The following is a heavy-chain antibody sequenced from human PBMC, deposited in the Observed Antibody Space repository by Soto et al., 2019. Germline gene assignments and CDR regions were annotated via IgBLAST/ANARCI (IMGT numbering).Heavy chain of an antibody. CDR3: ARDRILRGGASTYWAWIDY. CDR1: GYTFTSYY. D-gene: IGHD1-26*01. V-gene: IGHV1-46*01. Sequence: ASVKVSCKASGYTFTSYYMHWVRQAPGQGLEWMGLINPSGGSTSYAQNFQGRVTMTRDTSTSTGDMGLNSLRSEDTAVYYCARDRILRGGASTYWAWIDYWGQGTLVTVSS. J-gene: IGHJ4*02. CDR2: INPSGGST.